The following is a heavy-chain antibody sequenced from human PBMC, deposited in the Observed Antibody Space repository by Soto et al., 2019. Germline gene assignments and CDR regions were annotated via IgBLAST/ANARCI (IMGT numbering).Heavy chain of an antibody. D-gene: IGHD6-19*01. CDR2: INNDGSNT. J-gene: IGHJ6*02. CDR3: SCQCLYYYGLEV. CDR1: GITFSTYW. V-gene: IGHV3-74*01. Sequence: GGSLRLSCAACGITFSTYWMHWVSQAPGKGPVWVSRINNDGSNTRYADSVKGRFTISRDNAKNTLYLQMYSLRAEDTAVYYCSCQCLYYYGLEVWSQATTATVS.